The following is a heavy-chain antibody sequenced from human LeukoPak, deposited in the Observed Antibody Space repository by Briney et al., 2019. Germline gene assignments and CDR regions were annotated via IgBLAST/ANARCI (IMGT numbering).Heavy chain of an antibody. D-gene: IGHD4-23*01. V-gene: IGHV4-59*08. CDR3: ARHDYGGNSGFDY. J-gene: IGHJ4*02. CDR1: GGSISSYY. CDR2: IYYSGST. Sequence: SETLSLTCTVSGGSISSYYWSWIRQPPGKGLEWIGYIYYSGSTNYNPSLKSRVTISVDTSKNQFSLKLSSVTAADTAVYYCARHDYGGNSGFDYWGQGTLVTVSS.